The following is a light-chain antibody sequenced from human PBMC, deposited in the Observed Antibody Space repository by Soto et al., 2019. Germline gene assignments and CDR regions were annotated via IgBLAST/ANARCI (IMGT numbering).Light chain of an antibody. CDR2: KAS. CDR1: QTISSW. J-gene: IGKJ2*01. V-gene: IGKV1-5*03. CDR3: QQYRSYPYT. Sequence: DIQMTQSPSTLSGSVGDRVTITCRASQTISSWLAWYQQKPGKAPKLLIYKASTLKSGVPSRFSGSGSGTEFTLTISCLQPDDFATYYCQQYRSYPYTFGQGTKLEIK.